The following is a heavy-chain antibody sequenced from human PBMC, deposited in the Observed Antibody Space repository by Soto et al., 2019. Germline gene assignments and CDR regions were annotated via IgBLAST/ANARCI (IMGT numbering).Heavy chain of an antibody. D-gene: IGHD2-15*01. Sequence: SETLSLTCTVSGGSMISYYWSWIRQPPGRGLEWIGSIFYGGSTNYNPSLKSRVTISVDTSKNQFSLKLSSVTAADTAVYYCARHLTYCSAGSCYSDFPYYGMDVWGQGTTVTVSS. CDR3: ARHLTYCSAGSCYSDFPYYGMDV. CDR1: GGSMISYY. J-gene: IGHJ6*02. CDR2: IFYGGST. V-gene: IGHV4-59*08.